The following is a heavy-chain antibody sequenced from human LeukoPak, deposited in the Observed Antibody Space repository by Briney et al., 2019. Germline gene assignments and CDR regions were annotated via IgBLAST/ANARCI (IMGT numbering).Heavy chain of an antibody. D-gene: IGHD6-13*01. J-gene: IGHJ5*02. CDR2: INHSGST. V-gene: IGHV4-34*01. CDR3: ARGQGSWYSRNWFDP. CDR1: GGSFSGYY. Sequence: PSETLSLTCAVYGGSFSGYYWSWIRQPPGKGLEGIGEINHSGSTNYNPSLKSRVTISVDTSKNQFSLKLSSVTAADTAVYYCARGQGSWYSRNWFDPWGQGTLVTVSS.